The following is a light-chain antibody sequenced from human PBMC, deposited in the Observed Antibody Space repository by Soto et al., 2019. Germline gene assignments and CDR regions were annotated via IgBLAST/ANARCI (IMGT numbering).Light chain of an antibody. Sequence: EIVLTQSPGTLSLSPGERATLSCRASQSVSSSYLAWYHQKPGQAXXLLLYGASSRATGIPDRFSGTGCGTDFSLTISRLEPEDFALYYGQQYGSSPPITFGQGTRRDIK. J-gene: IGKJ5*01. CDR1: QSVSSSY. CDR2: GAS. V-gene: IGKV3-20*01. CDR3: QQYGSSPPIT.